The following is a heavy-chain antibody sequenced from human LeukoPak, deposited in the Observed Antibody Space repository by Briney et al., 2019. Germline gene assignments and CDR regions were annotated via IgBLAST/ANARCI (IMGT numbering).Heavy chain of an antibody. CDR1: GGSISSYY. J-gene: IGHJ5*02. D-gene: IGHD6-19*01. CDR3: AALAVAGTMDWYDP. CDR2: IYYSGST. Sequence: SETLSLTCTVSGGSISSYYWSWIRQPPGKGLEWIGYIYYSGSTNYNPSLKSRVTISVDTSKNQFSLKLSSVTAADTAVYYCAALAVAGTMDWYDPWGQGTLVTVSS. V-gene: IGHV4-59*01.